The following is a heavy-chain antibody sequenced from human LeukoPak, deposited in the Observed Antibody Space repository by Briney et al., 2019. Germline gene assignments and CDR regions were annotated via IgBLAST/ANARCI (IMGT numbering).Heavy chain of an antibody. CDR1: GDSVSSNSAA. D-gene: IGHD6-13*01. CDR2: TYYRSEWYN. V-gene: IGHV6-1*01. CDR3: ARGPPGPLAAARAFDI. Sequence: SQTLSLTCAISGDSVSSNSAAWNWIRQSPSRGLEWLGRTYYRSEWYNDYAVSVKSRITINPDTSKNQFSLQLNSVTPEDTAVYYCARGPPGPLAAARAFDIWGQGTMVTVSS. J-gene: IGHJ3*02.